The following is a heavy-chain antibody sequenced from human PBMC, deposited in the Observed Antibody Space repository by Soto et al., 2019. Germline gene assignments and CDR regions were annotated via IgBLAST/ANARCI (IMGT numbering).Heavy chain of an antibody. CDR2: IDPSDSYT. Sequence: PGESLKISCKGSGYSFTSYWISWVRQMPGKGLEWMGRIDPSDSYTNYSPSFQGHVTISADKSISTAYLQWSSLKASDTAMYYCARLIHRYYDSSGPQAGYWGQGTLVTVSS. D-gene: IGHD3-22*01. J-gene: IGHJ4*02. CDR3: ARLIHRYYDSSGPQAGY. CDR1: GYSFTSYW. V-gene: IGHV5-10-1*01.